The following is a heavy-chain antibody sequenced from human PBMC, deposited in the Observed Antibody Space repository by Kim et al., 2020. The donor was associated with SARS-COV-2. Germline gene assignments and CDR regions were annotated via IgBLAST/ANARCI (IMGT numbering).Heavy chain of an antibody. J-gene: IGHJ4*02. CDR2: INPSGGNT. CDR1: GYAFTSHF. D-gene: IGHD3-10*01. Sequence: ASVKVSCKTSGYAFTSHFIHWVRQAPGHGLEWMGVINPSGGNTSYTQKFQGRVTMTRDMSTSTVYLELRSLMSEDTAVYYCAESKTRYGSETYFNPHFDYGGQGPLVTVS. CDR3: AESKTRYGSETYFNPHFDY. V-gene: IGHV1-46*01.